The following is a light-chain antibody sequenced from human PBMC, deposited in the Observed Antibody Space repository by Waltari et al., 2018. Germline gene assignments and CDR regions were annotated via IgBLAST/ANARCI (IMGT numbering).Light chain of an antibody. CDR2: WAS. CDR1: QSVFYSSSNKNS. CDR3: QQFYSSPPT. V-gene: IGKV4-1*01. Sequence: DIVMTQSPDSLAVSLGERATLSCESSQSVFYSSSNKNSLAWYQQKPGQPPKLLIHWASTRESGVPDRFSGSGSGTHFALTISSLQAEDVAVYYCQQFYSSPPTFGQGTKVEI. J-gene: IGKJ1*01.